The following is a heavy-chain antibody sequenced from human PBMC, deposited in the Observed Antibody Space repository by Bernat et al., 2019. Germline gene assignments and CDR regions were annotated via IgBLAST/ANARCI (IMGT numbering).Heavy chain of an antibody. CDR2: IKQDGSEK. J-gene: IGHJ4*02. CDR3: ARDPLRRYYDSSGSRPYFDY. Sequence: EVQLVEFGGGLVQPGGSLRLSCAASGFTFSSYWMSWVRQAPGKGLEWVANIKQDGSEKYYVDSVKGRFTISRDNAKNSLYLQMNSLRAEDTAVYYCARDPLRRYYDSSGSRPYFDYWGQGTLVTVSS. D-gene: IGHD3-22*01. CDR1: GFTFSSYW. V-gene: IGHV3-7*01.